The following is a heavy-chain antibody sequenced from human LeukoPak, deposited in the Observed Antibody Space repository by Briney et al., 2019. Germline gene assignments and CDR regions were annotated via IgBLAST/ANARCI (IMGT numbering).Heavy chain of an antibody. J-gene: IGHJ6*02. Sequence: GASVKVSCKASGYTFTSYAMHWVRQAPGQRLEWMGWINAGNGNTKYSQKFQGRVTITRDTSASTAYMELSSLRSEDTAVYYCARDDVLRYFDWSTRDHYYGMDVWGQGATVTVSS. CDR3: ARDDVLRYFDWSTRDHYYGMDV. CDR2: INAGNGNT. D-gene: IGHD3-9*01. V-gene: IGHV1-3*01. CDR1: GYTFTSYA.